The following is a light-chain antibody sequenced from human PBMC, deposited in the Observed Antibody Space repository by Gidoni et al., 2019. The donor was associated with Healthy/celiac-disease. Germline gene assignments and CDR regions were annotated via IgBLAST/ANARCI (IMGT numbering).Light chain of an antibody. CDR2: KDS. J-gene: IGLJ3*02. CDR3: YFFPWV. CDR1: VLAKKY. Sequence: SYELTQPSSVSVSPGQTARITCSGDVLAKKYARWFQQKPGQAPVLVIYKDSERPSGIPERFSGSSSGTTVTLTISGAQVENEADYYCYFFPWVFGGGTKLTVL. V-gene: IGLV3-27*01.